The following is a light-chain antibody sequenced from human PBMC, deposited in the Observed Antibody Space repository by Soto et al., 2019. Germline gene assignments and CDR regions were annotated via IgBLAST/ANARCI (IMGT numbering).Light chain of an antibody. CDR1: SSNIGTYT. CDR2: EVN. V-gene: IGLV1-44*01. Sequence: QSVLTQPPSASGTPGQRVTISCSGTSSNIGTYTVNWYQQLPGTAPKLMVYEVNNRPSGVSDRFSGSKSGNTASLTISGLQTEDEADYYCSSYTDSVVFGGGTKLTVL. CDR3: SSYTDSVV. J-gene: IGLJ2*01.